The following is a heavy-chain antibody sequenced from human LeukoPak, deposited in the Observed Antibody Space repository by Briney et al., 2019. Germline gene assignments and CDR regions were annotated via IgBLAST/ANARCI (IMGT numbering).Heavy chain of an antibody. CDR1: GASISGSGYY. J-gene: IGHJ4*02. D-gene: IGHD3-10*01. CDR2: IYYTGST. CDR3: AAYGSGKGNFDY. V-gene: IGHV4-39*01. Sequence: SETLSLTCAVSGASISGSGYYLGWIRQPPGKGLEWIGNIYYTGSTYYNASLQSRVTISIDTSKNQFSLKLSSVTAADTAVYYCAAYGSGKGNFDYWGQGTLVTVSS.